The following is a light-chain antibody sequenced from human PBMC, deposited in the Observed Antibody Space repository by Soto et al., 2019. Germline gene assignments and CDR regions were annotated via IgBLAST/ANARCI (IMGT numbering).Light chain of an antibody. V-gene: IGLV4-69*01. CDR3: QTWGTDIVV. CDR1: SGHRSYA. Sequence: QLVLTQSPSASASLGASVKLTCTLSSGHRSYAIAWHQQQPEKGPRYLMKLNSDGSYSKGDGIPDRFSGSSSGAERYLTISSLQSEDEADYYCQTWGTDIVVFGGGTKLTVL. J-gene: IGLJ2*01. CDR2: LNSDGSY.